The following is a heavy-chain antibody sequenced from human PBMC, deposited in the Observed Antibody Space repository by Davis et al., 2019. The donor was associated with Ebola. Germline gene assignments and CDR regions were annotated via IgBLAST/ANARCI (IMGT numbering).Heavy chain of an antibody. D-gene: IGHD3-16*01. CDR1: GFSFSTYA. Sequence: GESLKISCAASGFSFSTYAMSWVRQAPGRGLEWVSGIGSDGINTDYADSVKGRFTIPRDNSKNTMYVQMNSLRVEDTALYYCARKTGGPHPFDYWGQGTLVTVSS. CDR3: ARKTGGPHPFDY. J-gene: IGHJ4*02. V-gene: IGHV3-23*01. CDR2: IGSDGINT.